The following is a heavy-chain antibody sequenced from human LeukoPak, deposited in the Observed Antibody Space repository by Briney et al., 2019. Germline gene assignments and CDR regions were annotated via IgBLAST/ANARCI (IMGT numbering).Heavy chain of an antibody. CDR3: ARDLGQRGYSNYEN. V-gene: IGHV1-2*02. J-gene: IGHJ4*02. D-gene: IGHD4-11*01. Sequence: ASVKVSCKASGYTFTGYYMHWVRQAAGQGLEWMGWINPNSGGTNYAQKFQGRVTMTRDTSISTAYMELSRLRSDDTAVYYCARDLGQRGYSNYENWGQGTLVTVSS. CDR2: INPNSGGT. CDR1: GYTFTGYY.